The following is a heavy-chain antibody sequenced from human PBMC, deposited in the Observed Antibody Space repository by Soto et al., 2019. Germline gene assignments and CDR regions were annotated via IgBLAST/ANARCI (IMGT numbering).Heavy chain of an antibody. CDR1: GYTFTSYD. CDR3: AGELAVAGFDY. J-gene: IGHJ4*02. Sequence: QVQLVQSGAEVKKPGASVKVSCKASGYTFTSYDINWVRQATGQGLEWMGWMNPNSGNTGYAQKFQGRVTMTRNTSISTAYMELSSLGSEATAGYYCAGELAVAGFDYWGQGTLVTVSS. V-gene: IGHV1-8*01. D-gene: IGHD6-19*01. CDR2: MNPNSGNT.